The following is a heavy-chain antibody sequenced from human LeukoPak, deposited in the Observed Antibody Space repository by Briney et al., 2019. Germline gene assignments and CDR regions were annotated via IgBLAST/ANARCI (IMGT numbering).Heavy chain of an antibody. V-gene: IGHV3-20*04. D-gene: IGHD4-17*01. J-gene: IGHJ4*02. CDR2: NNWNGGRT. CDR1: VFMFDDYG. Sequence: SLRLPCAASVFMFDDYGMRWARRASGKGLEYVAVNNWNGGRTGSADSEKGRFTTTRNNTKKTLILQMNSLRADDTAVYYCTKIKGRGVTTAAFDYWGQGTLVTVSS. CDR3: TKIKGRGVTTAAFDY.